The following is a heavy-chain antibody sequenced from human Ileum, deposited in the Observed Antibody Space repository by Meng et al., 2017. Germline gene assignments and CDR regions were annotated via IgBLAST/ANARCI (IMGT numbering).Heavy chain of an antibody. D-gene: IGHD1-26*01. J-gene: IGHJ4*02. V-gene: IGHV4-34*01. Sequence: QVQLTQWRAGLLKPSETLSLTCAVFCGSFNDYYWSWVRQSPGKGLEWIGQIHHSGRTNYKSSLERRVTISVDTSKSQFSLKLTSVTAADTAMYYCVRGPARETHDFDYWGQGALVTVSS. CDR1: CGSFNDYY. CDR2: IHHSGRT. CDR3: VRGPARETHDFDY.